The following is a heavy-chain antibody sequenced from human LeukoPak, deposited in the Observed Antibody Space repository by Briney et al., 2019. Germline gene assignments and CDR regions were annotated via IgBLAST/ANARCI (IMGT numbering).Heavy chain of an antibody. J-gene: IGHJ5*02. D-gene: IGHD6-25*01. CDR3: VRFAAGPDPYYP. CDR1: GYTLTELS. Sequence: ASVKVSCKVSGYTLTELSMHWVRQAPGKGLEGMGGFDPEDGETIYAQNFQGRVTMTEDTSTDTAYMEPNSLTSEDTAVYYCVRFAAGPDPYYPWGQGTLVTVSS. CDR2: FDPEDGET. V-gene: IGHV1-24*01.